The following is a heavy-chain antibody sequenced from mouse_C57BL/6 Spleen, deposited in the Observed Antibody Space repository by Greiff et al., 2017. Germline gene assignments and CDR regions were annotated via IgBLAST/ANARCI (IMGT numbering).Heavy chain of an antibody. D-gene: IGHD1-1*01. CDR3: SRGDYYGSSYVEAWFAY. CDR2: ISYSGST. Sequence: EVQLQQSGPGMVKPSQSLSLTCTVTGYSITSGYDWHWIRHFPGNKLEWMSYISYSGSTNYNPSLKSRISITHDTSKNHFFLKLNSVTTEDTATYYCSRGDYYGSSYVEAWFAYWGQGTLVTVSA. V-gene: IGHV3-1*01. J-gene: IGHJ3*01. CDR1: GYSITSGYD.